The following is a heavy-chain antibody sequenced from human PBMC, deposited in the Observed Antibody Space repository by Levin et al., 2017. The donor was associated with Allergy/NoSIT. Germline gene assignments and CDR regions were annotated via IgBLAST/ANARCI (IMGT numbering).Heavy chain of an antibody. J-gene: IGHJ6*02. Sequence: GGSLRLSCAASGFTFRNYWMHWVRQAPGKGLEWVATINPDGTRLQYVDSVKGRFTISRDNAKKSLCVQMNSLGAEDTAVYYCAKDLRYYAMDVWGQGTTVTVSS. CDR1: GFTFRNYW. CDR3: AKDLRYYAMDV. V-gene: IGHV3-7*01. CDR2: INPDGTRL. D-gene: IGHD3-9*01.